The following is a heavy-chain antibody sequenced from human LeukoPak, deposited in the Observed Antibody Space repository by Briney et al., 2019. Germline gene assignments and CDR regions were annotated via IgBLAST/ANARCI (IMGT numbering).Heavy chain of an antibody. CDR3: AREHGMGATENNWFDP. CDR2: IIPIFGTA. J-gene: IGHJ5*02. CDR1: GGTFSSYA. V-gene: IGHV1-69*13. D-gene: IGHD1-26*01. Sequence: ASVKVSCKASGGTFSSYAISWVRQAPGQGLEWMGGIIPIFGTANYAQKFQGRVTITADESTSTAYMELSSLRSEDTAVYYCAREHGMGATENNWFDPWGQGTLVTVSS.